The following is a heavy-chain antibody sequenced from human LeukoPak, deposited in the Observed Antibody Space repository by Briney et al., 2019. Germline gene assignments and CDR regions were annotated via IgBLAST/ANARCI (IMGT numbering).Heavy chain of an antibody. D-gene: IGHD6-19*01. J-gene: IGHJ5*02. CDR2: ISGGGERT. CDR3: GKDGGQYSSGPEFDP. Sequence: GGSLRLSCTASGIVFSRPAINWARQSPGRGLEWLSAISGGGERTFYAHSVKGRFPISSGNSKDMVYLQMNSLRADDTAIYYCGKDGGQYSSGPEFDPRGQGALVTVSS. CDR1: GIVFSRPA. V-gene: IGHV3-23*01.